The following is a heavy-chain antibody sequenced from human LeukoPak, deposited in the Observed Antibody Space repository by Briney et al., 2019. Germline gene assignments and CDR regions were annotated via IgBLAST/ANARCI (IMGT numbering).Heavy chain of an antibody. V-gene: IGHV4-34*01. D-gene: IGHD1-14*01. CDR1: GGSCSGYY. Sequence: SETLSLXCAVYGGSCSGYYWRWIRQPPGKGLEWIGEINHSGSTNYNPSLKSRVTISVDTSKNQFSLKLSSVTAADTAVYYCARGRRRLPHAYYYYYVDVWGKGTTVTVSS. CDR2: INHSGST. J-gene: IGHJ6*03. CDR3: ARGRRRLPHAYYYYYVDV.